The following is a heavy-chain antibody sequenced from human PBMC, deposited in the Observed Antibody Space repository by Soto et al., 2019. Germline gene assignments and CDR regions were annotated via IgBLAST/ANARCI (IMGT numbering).Heavy chain of an antibody. D-gene: IGHD3-10*01. CDR3: ARDVRPMVRGVSTLHWFDP. V-gene: IGHV4-59*01. CDR1: GGSISSYY. CDR2: IYYSGST. Sequence: SETLSLTCTVSGGSISSYYWSWIRQPPGKGLEWIGYIYYSGSTNYNPSLKSRVTISVDTSKNQFSLKLSSVTAADTAVYYCARDVRPMVRGVSTLHWFDPWGQGTLVTVSS. J-gene: IGHJ5*02.